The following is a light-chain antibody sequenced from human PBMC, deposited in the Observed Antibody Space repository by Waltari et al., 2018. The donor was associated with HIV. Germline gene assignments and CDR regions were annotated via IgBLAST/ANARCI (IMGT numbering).Light chain of an antibody. Sequence: DIQLTQSPSSLSASVGDRVTITCRASQSISTYLNWYQQKPGKAPKLLIYAASYLQSGVPSRFSGSGSGTDFTLTITVLQPEDFVTYHCQQTYTNMWTFGQGTKVEIK. V-gene: IGKV1-39*01. CDR2: AAS. CDR1: QSISTY. CDR3: QQTYTNMWT. J-gene: IGKJ1*01.